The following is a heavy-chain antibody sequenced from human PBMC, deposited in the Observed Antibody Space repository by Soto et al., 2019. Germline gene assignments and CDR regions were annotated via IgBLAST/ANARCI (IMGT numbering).Heavy chain of an antibody. CDR3: ARDLYYYGSGSYYGHHRFEP. Sequence: ASVKVSCKVSGYTLTELSMHWVRQAPGKGLEWMGGFDPEDGETIYAQKFQGRVTMTEDTSTDTAYMELSSLRSEDTAVYYCARDLYYYGSGSYYGHHRFEPWGQGTLATDPS. CDR2: FDPEDGET. J-gene: IGHJ5*02. V-gene: IGHV1-24*01. CDR1: GYTLTELS. D-gene: IGHD3-10*01.